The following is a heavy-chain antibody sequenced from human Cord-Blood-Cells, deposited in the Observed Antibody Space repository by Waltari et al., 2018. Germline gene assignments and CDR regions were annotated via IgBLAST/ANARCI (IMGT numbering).Heavy chain of an antibody. CDR3: AKADEYYDFWSGPSPIDY. V-gene: IGHV3-9*01. CDR1: GFTFDDYA. J-gene: IGHJ4*02. Sequence: EVQLVESGGGLVQPGRSLRLSCAASGFTFDDYAMHWVRPAPGKGLEWVSGISWNSGSIGYADSVKGRFTISRDNAKNSLYLQMNSLRAEDTALYYCAKADEYYDFWSGPSPIDYWGQGTLVTVSS. CDR2: ISWNSGSI. D-gene: IGHD3-3*01.